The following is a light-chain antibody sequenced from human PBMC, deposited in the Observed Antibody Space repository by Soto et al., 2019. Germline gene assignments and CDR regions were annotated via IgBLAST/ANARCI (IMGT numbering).Light chain of an antibody. CDR1: SSNIGSNT. CDR3: AAWDDSLNGVV. CDR2: TNT. J-gene: IGLJ2*01. Sequence: QSVLTQPPSASGTPGQRVTISCSGSSSNIGSNTVNWYQQLPGTAPKLLIYTNTQRPSGVPDRFSGSRSDTSASLAISGLQSEDGADYYCAAWDDSLNGVVFGGGTKLTVL. V-gene: IGLV1-44*01.